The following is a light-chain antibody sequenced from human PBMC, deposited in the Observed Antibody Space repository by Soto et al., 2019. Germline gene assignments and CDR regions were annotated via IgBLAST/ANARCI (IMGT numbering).Light chain of an antibody. CDR3: QQSYSTPIT. CDR1: QSISSY. Sequence: DIQMTQSPSPLSASVGDRVTITCRASQSISSYLNWYQQKPGKAPKLLIYAASSLQSGVPARFSGSGSGTDFTLTISSLQPEDFVTYYCQQSYSTPITFGQGTRLEI. J-gene: IGKJ5*01. V-gene: IGKV1-39*01. CDR2: AAS.